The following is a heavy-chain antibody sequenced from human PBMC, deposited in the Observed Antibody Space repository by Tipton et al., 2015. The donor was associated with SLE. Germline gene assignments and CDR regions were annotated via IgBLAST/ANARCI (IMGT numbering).Heavy chain of an antibody. V-gene: IGHV4-59*11. D-gene: IGHD1-1*01. CDR1: GGSISGHY. CDR2: IYYSGGT. Sequence: TLSLTCTVSGGSISGHYWSWIRQSPEKGLEYIGYIYYSGGTNYNPSLKSRVTISVDTSKNQFSLRLSSVAAADTAVYYCARGQLMGRAAPYIDVWGRGTTVIVSS. CDR3: ARGQLMGRAAPYIDV. J-gene: IGHJ6*03.